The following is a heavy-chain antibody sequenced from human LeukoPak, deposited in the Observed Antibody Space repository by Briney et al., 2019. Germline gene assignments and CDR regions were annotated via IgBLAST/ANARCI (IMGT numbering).Heavy chain of an antibody. CDR1: GYTFTGYY. CDR2: INPNSGGT. J-gene: IGHJ4*02. V-gene: IGHV1-2*06. D-gene: IGHD3-10*01. Sequence: RASVKVSCKASGYTFTGYYMHWVRQAPGQGLEWMGRINPNSGGTNYAQKFQGRVTMTRDTSISTAYMELSRLRSDDTAVYYCARDMAPSKILWFGELLNQFADDYWGQGTLVTVSS. CDR3: ARDMAPSKILWFGELLNQFADDY.